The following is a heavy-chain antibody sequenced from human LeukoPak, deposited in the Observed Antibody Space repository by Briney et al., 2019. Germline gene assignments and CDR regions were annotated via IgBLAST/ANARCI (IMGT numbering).Heavy chain of an antibody. D-gene: IGHD3-10*01. J-gene: IGHJ6*03. CDR2: IYTSGST. Sequence: PSETLSLTCTVSGGSISSYYWSWIRQPAGKGLEWIGRIYTSGSTNYNPSLKSRVTMSVVTSKNQFSLKLSSVTAADTAVYYCARGTAYYYGSGSTPPYYMDVWGKGTTVTVSS. V-gene: IGHV4-4*07. CDR1: GGSISSYY. CDR3: ARGTAYYYGSGSTPPYYMDV.